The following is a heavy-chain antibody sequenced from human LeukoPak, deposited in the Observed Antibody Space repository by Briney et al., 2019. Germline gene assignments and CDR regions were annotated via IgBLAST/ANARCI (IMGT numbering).Heavy chain of an antibody. Sequence: SETLSLTCTVSGGSISSYYWSWIRQPPGKGLEWIGYIYYSGSTNYNPSLKSRVTISLDTSKNQFSLKLSSVTAADTAVYYCARDASSSWQSDAFDIWGQGTMVTVSS. CDR2: IYYSGST. D-gene: IGHD6-13*01. CDR3: ARDASSSWQSDAFDI. CDR1: GGSISSYY. J-gene: IGHJ3*02. V-gene: IGHV4-59*01.